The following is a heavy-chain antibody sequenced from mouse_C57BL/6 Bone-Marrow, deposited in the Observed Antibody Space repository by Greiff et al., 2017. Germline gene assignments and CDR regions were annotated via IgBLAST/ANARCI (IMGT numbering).Heavy chain of an antibody. CDR3: ARAYDYDAMDY. Sequence: QVQRQQPGAELVMPGASVKLSCKASGYTFTSYWMHWVKQRPGQGLEWIGEIDASDSYTNYNQKFKGKSTLTVDKSSSTAYMQLSSLTSEDSAVYYCARAYDYDAMDYWGQGTSVTVSS. CDR2: IDASDSYT. V-gene: IGHV1-69*01. J-gene: IGHJ4*01. CDR1: GYTFTSYW. D-gene: IGHD6-5*01.